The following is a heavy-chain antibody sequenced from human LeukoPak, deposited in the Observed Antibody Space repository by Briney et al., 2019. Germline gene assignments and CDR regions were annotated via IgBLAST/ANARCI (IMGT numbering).Heavy chain of an antibody. J-gene: IGHJ5*02. D-gene: IGHD1-26*01. CDR1: GGSISNYY. V-gene: IGHV4-59*01. Sequence: PSETLSLTCTVSGGSISNYYWSWIRQPPGKGPEWIGYIYYSGSTNYNPSLKSRVTISVDTSKNQFSLKLSSVTAADTAVYYCAKSLVGTKSRGWLDPWGQGTLVTVSS. CDR3: AKSLVGTKSRGWLDP. CDR2: IYYSGST.